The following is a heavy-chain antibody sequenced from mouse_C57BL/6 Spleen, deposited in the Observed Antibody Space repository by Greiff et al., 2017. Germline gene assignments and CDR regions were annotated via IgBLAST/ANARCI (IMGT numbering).Heavy chain of an antibody. CDR3: ARPYDYVQFAY. CDR2: IYPGDGDT. D-gene: IGHD2-4*01. V-gene: IGHV1-82*01. J-gene: IGHJ3*01. Sequence: QVQLQQSGPELVKPGASVKISCKASGYAFSSSWMNWVKQRPGKGLEWIGRIYPGDGDTNYNGKFKGKATLTADKSSSTAYMQLSSLTSEDSAVYFCARPYDYVQFAYWGQGTLVTVSA. CDR1: GYAFSSSW.